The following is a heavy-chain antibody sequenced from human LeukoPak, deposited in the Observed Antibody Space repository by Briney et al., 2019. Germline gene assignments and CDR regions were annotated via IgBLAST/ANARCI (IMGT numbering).Heavy chain of an antibody. CDR2: IYVGGST. CDR3: ARSGYYNPNYFDS. CDR1: GFTFSDYY. Sequence: GGSLRLSCAASGFTFSDYYMSWIRQAPGKGLEWVSLIYVGGSTYYADSVKGRFTISRDNSKNTLFLQMNSLRAEDTALYYCARSGYYNPNYFDSWGQGTLVTVSS. D-gene: IGHD3-9*01. V-gene: IGHV3-53*01. J-gene: IGHJ4*02.